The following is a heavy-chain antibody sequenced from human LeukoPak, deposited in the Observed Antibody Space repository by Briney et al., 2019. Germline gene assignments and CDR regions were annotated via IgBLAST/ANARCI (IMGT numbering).Heavy chain of an antibody. CDR1: GGTFSSHS. D-gene: IGHD1-26*01. Sequence: GASEKVSCKASGGTFSSHSISWVRQAPGQGFEWIGGILPLLDTVDYAQNFQGRVTITVDKSTNTAYMEMNSLTPEDTAVYYCARDRVGLLFDPWGRGTQVTVSP. J-gene: IGHJ5*02. CDR2: ILPLLDTV. V-gene: IGHV1-69*06. CDR3: ARDRVGLLFDP.